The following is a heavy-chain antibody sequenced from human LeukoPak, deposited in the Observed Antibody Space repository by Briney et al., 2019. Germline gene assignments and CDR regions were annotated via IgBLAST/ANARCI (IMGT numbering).Heavy chain of an antibody. D-gene: IGHD6-19*01. CDR1: GFTFSSYA. CDR3: ARSPTYSSGWYFDY. V-gene: IGHV3-30*04. CDR2: ISYDGSNK. Sequence: PGGSLRLSCAASGFTFSSYAMHWVRQAPGKGLEWVAVISYDGSNKYYADSVKGRFTTSRDNSKNTLYLQMNSLRAEDTAVYYCARSPTYSSGWYFDYWGQGTLVTVSS. J-gene: IGHJ4*02.